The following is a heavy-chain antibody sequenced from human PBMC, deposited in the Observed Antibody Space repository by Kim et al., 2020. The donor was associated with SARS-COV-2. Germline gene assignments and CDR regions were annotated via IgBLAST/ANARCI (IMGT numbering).Heavy chain of an antibody. V-gene: IGHV3-66*04. Sequence: YYADSVKGRFTISRDNPKNTLYLQMNSLRAEDTAVYYCVTQVTTKYYFDYWGQGTLVTVSS. CDR3: VTQVTTKYYFDY. J-gene: IGHJ4*02. D-gene: IGHD2-21*02.